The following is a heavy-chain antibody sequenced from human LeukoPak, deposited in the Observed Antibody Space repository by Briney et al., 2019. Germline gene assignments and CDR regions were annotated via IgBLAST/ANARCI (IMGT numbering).Heavy chain of an antibody. V-gene: IGHV1-2*02. D-gene: IGHD1-26*01. J-gene: IGHJ4*02. CDR1: GYSFPGYY. Sequence: ASVKVSCKASGYSFPGYYIHWVRQAPGQGLEWMGWINPNSGGTNYAQKFQARVTMTRDTSISTADMELSRLRFDDTAVYYCAKDSGSYNAFDYWGQGTLVTVSS. CDR3: AKDSGSYNAFDY. CDR2: INPNSGGT.